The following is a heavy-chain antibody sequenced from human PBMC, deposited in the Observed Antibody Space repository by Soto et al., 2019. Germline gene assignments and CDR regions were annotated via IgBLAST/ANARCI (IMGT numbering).Heavy chain of an antibody. D-gene: IGHD3-22*01. V-gene: IGHV3-30*09. CDR2: ISYDGSNK. CDR1: GFTFSSYG. J-gene: IGHJ4*02. Sequence: QVQLVESGGGVVQPGRSLRLSCAASGFTFSSYGMHWVRQAPGKGLEWVSFISYDGSNKFYADSVKGRFAISRDNSKNTVYRQMNSLGAEDTAVYYCARDRSMIVVVPGYWGQGTLVTVSS. CDR3: ARDRSMIVVVPGY.